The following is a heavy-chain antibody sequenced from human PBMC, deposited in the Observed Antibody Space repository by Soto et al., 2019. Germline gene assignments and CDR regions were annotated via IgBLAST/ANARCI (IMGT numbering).Heavy chain of an antibody. CDR2: ISYDGSNK. D-gene: IGHD1-26*01. J-gene: IGHJ4*02. CDR3: ARSPYSVSYLAYFDY. CDR1: GFTFSSYG. V-gene: IGHV3-30*03. Sequence: QVQLVESGGGVVQPGRSLTLSCAASGFTFSSYGMHWVRQAPGKGLEWVAVISYDGSNKYYADSVKGRFTISRDNSKNTLYLQMHSLRAEDTAVYYCARSPYSVSYLAYFDYWGQGPLVTVSS.